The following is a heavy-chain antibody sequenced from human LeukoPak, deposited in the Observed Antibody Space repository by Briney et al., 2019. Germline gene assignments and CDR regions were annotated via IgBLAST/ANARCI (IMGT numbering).Heavy chain of an antibody. CDR2: IRSKAYGGTT. CDR1: GFTFGDYA. V-gene: IGHV3-49*04. D-gene: IGHD3-10*01. CDR3: TSTITMVRGVIIGGYYFDY. Sequence: GRSLRLSCTASGFTFGDYAMSWVRQAPGKGLGWVGFIRSKAYGGTTEYAASVKGRFTISRDDSKSIAYLQMNSLKTEDTAVYYCTSTITMVRGVIIGGYYFDYWGQGTLVTVSS. J-gene: IGHJ4*02.